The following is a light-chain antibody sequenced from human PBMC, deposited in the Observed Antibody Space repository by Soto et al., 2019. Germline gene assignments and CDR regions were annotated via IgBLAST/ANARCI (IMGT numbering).Light chain of an antibody. J-gene: IGLJ3*02. Sequence: QSVLTQPPSVSGAPGQRVTISCTGSSSNIGAGYHVHRYQQLPGTDPRLLISGNTNRPSGVPDRFSGSKSATSASLAITGLQAEDEADYYCQSSDSSVFGVVFGGGTKVTVL. V-gene: IGLV1-40*01. CDR2: GNT. CDR1: SSNIGAGYH. CDR3: QSSDSSVFGVV.